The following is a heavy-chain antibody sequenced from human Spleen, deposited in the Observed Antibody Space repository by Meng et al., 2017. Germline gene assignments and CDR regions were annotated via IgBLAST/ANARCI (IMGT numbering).Heavy chain of an antibody. CDR2: INAVFGTT. V-gene: IGHV1-69*13. CDR3: ARKAGNCISTTCYSLDY. D-gene: IGHD2-2*01. CDR1: GGIFSNYV. Sequence: SVKVSCKAPGGIFSNYVIGWVRQAPGQGLEWMGGINAVFGTTNYAQKCQDRVTITSDESTSTVYMELTRLTSEDTAVYFCARKAGNCISTTCYSLDYWGQGTLVTVSS. J-gene: IGHJ4*02.